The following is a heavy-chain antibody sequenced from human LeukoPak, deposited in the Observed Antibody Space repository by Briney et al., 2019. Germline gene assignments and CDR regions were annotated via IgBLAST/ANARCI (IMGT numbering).Heavy chain of an antibody. Sequence: SVTVSCKASGYTFTSYDINWVRQATGQPLEWVGWMNPGSDKTGYAQKFQGRVTITASTSTSTGYMELSSLTSEDTAVYYCARYRSAAYYFEYWGQGTLVTVSS. CDR3: ARYRSAAYYFEY. CDR2: MNPGSDKT. D-gene: IGHD4-11*01. J-gene: IGHJ4*02. V-gene: IGHV1-8*03. CDR1: GYTFTSYD.